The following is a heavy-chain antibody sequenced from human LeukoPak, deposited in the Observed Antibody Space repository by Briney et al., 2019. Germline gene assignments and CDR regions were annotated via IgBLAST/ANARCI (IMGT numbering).Heavy chain of an antibody. CDR1: GFTFSSYG. D-gene: IGHD3-3*01. V-gene: IGHV3-7*01. J-gene: IGHJ4*02. CDR2: IKQDRSEK. CDR3: ARLREIPVFGVVTKSTSYFDY. Sequence: GGSLRLSCAASGFTFSSYGMHWVRQAPGKGLELVANIKQDRSEKYYVDSVKGRFTISRDNAKNSLYLQMNSLRAEDTAVYYCARLREIPVFGVVTKSTSYFDYWGQGTLVTVSS.